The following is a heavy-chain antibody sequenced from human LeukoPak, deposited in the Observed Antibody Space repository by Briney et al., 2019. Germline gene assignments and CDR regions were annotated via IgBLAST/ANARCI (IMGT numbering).Heavy chain of an antibody. CDR1: GYTFTGYY. J-gene: IGHJ4*02. Sequence: ASVKVSCKASGYTFTGYYMHWVRQAPGQGLEWMGWINPNSGGTNYAQKLQGRVTMTTDTSTSTAYMELRSLRSDDTAVYYCARQKSSGWYDTKKNYFDYWGQGTLVTVSS. CDR2: INPNSGGT. D-gene: IGHD6-19*01. V-gene: IGHV1-2*02. CDR3: ARQKSSGWYDTKKNYFDY.